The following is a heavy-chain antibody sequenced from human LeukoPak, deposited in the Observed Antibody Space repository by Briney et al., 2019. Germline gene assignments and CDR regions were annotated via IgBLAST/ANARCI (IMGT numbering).Heavy chain of an antibody. CDR3: TRDLMDYDVSTGLHHYYMDV. CDR1: GFTFSSYW. Sequence: GGSLRLSCVASGFTFSSYWIHWVRQDPRKGLVWVSRINGDGRNINYADSVRGRFTISRDNAKNTLYLQMNTLRVEDTAVYYCTRDLMDYDVSTGLHHYYMDVWGQGTTVTVSS. V-gene: IGHV3-74*01. J-gene: IGHJ6*02. CDR2: INGDGRNI. D-gene: IGHD3-9*01.